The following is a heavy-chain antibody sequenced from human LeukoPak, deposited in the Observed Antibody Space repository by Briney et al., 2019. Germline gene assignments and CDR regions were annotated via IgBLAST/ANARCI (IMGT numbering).Heavy chain of an antibody. CDR3: ARSPLYCSGGSCYSLYNFDY. D-gene: IGHD2-15*01. J-gene: IGHJ4*02. CDR1: GYTFTSYY. CDR2: INPSGGST. Sequence: GASVKVSCKASGYTFTSYYMHWVRQAPGQGLEWMGIINPSGGSTSYAQKFQGRVTMTRDMSTSTVYMELSSLRSEDTAVYYCARSPLYCSGGSCYSLYNFDYWGQGTLITVSS. V-gene: IGHV1-46*01.